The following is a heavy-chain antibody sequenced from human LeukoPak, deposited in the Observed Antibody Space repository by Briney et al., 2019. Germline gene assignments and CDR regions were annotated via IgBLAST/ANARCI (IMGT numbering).Heavy chain of an antibody. J-gene: IGHJ3*02. D-gene: IGHD1-26*01. V-gene: IGHV1-46*01. Sequence: GASVKVSCKASGYTFTSYYMHWVRQAPGQGLEWMGISNPSGGSTSYAQKFQGRVTMTRDTSTSTVYMELSSLRSEDTAVYYCASHVRVGLVYDAFDIWGRGTMVTVSS. CDR3: ASHVRVGLVYDAFDI. CDR1: GYTFTSYY. CDR2: SNPSGGST.